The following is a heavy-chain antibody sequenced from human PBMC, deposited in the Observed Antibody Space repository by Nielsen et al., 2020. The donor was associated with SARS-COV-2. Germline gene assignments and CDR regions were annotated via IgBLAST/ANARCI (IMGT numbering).Heavy chain of an antibody. Sequence: ASVKVSCKASGYTFTSYAMHWVRQAPGQGLEWMGGIIPIFGTANYAQKFQGRVTMTRNTSISTAYMELSSLRSEDTAVYYCARGQHRPRYSGYSLWGQGTLVTVSS. J-gene: IGHJ4*02. CDR1: GYTFTSYA. V-gene: IGHV1-8*02. CDR3: ARGQHRPRYSGYSL. CDR2: IIPIFGTA. D-gene: IGHD5-12*01.